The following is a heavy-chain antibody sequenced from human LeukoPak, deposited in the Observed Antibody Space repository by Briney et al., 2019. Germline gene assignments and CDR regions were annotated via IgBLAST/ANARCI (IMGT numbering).Heavy chain of an antibody. D-gene: IGHD6-19*01. V-gene: IGHV4-34*01. CDR3: ARALRSSGWYRDYYMDV. Sequence: SETLSLTCAVYGGSFSGYYWSWIRQPPGKGLEWIGEINHSGSTNYNPSLKSRVTISVDTSKNQFSLKLSSVTAADTAVYYCARALRSSGWYRDYYMDVWGKGTTVTVSS. CDR2: INHSGST. J-gene: IGHJ6*03. CDR1: GGSFSGYY.